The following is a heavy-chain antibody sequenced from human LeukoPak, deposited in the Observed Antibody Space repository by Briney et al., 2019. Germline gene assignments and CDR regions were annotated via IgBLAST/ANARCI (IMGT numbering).Heavy chain of an antibody. CDR1: GGSISSSSYY. CDR2: IYYSGST. Sequence: SETLSLTCTVSGGSISSSSYYWGWIRQPPGKGLEWIGSIYYSGSTYYNPSLKSRVTISVDTSKNQFSLKLSSVTAADTAVYYCARDQYRGYCSGGSCLDAFDIWGQGTMVTVSS. D-gene: IGHD2-15*01. CDR3: ARDQYRGYCSGGSCLDAFDI. J-gene: IGHJ3*02. V-gene: IGHV4-39*07.